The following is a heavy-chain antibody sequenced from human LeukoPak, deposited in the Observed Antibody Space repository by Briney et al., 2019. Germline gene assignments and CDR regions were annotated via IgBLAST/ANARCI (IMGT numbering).Heavy chain of an antibody. CDR1: GFAFDDYA. D-gene: IGHD3-22*01. Sequence: PGGSLRLSCAASGFAFDDYAMHWVRQAPGKGLEWASGISWNSGSIGYADSVKGRFTISRDNAKNSLYLQMNSLRAEDTALYYCAKDNSDYYDSSGYYVNWGQGTLVTVSS. J-gene: IGHJ4*02. CDR3: AKDNSDYYDSSGYYVN. CDR2: ISWNSGSI. V-gene: IGHV3-9*01.